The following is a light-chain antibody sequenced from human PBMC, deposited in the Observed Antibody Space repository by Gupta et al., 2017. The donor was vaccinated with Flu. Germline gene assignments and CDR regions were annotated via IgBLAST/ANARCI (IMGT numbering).Light chain of an antibody. CDR2: WAS. Sequence: NCKSSQSVLYSSNNKNYLAWYQQKPGQPPKLLIYWASTRESGVPDRFSGSGSGTDLTLTISSLQAEDVAVYYCQQYYSTPRTFGQGTKVEIK. CDR1: QSVLYSSNNKNY. J-gene: IGKJ1*01. CDR3: QQYYSTPRT. V-gene: IGKV4-1*01.